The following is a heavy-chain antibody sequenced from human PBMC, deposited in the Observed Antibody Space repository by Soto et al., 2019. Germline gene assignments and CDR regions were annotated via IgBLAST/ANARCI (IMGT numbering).Heavy chain of an antibody. D-gene: IGHD3-16*01. J-gene: IGHJ6*02. Sequence: SVKVSCKASGGTFSRYSISWVRQAPGQGLEWMGGIIPIFGTANYAQKFQGRVTITADKSTSTAYMELSSLRSEDTAVYYCARGGGGYYYYGMDVWGQGTTVTVSS. CDR1: GGTFSRYS. CDR3: ARGGGGYYYYGMDV. V-gene: IGHV1-69*06. CDR2: IIPIFGTA.